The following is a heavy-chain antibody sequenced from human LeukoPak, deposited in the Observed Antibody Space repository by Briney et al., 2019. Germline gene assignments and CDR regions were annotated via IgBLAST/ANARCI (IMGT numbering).Heavy chain of an antibody. J-gene: IGHJ6*02. V-gene: IGHV3-48*02. CDR3: ARTGGMDV. CDR1: GFTFSSYG. CDR2: ISTSGSAI. Sequence: PGRSLRLSCAASGFTFSSYGMHWVRQAPGKGLEWVSHISTSGSAIYYAASVKGRFTISRDNARNSLYLQMNSLRDEDTALYYCARTGGMDVWGQGTTVIVSS.